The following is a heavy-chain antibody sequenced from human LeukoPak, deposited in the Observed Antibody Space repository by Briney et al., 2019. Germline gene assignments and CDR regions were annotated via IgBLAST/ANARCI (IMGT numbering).Heavy chain of an antibody. Sequence: GGSLRLSCAASGFTYSSYAMTWVRQAPGKGLEWVSLISSSGGSTYYADSVVGRFTISRDNSKNTLYLQMNSLRAEDTAVYYCAKVEWPDAFSIWGQGTMVTVSS. CDR1: GFTYSSYA. CDR3: AKVEWPDAFSI. J-gene: IGHJ3*02. D-gene: IGHD3-3*01. V-gene: IGHV3-23*01. CDR2: ISSSGGST.